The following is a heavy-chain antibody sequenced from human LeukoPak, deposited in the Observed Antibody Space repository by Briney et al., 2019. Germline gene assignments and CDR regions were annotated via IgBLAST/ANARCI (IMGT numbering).Heavy chain of an antibody. J-gene: IGHJ4*02. Sequence: GGSLRLSCAASGFTFSSYTMNWVRQAPGKGLKWVSSISSSSSYIYYADSVKGRFTISRDNAKNSLYLQMNSLRAEDTAVYYCARDLAPYCSGGCCSTFDSWGQGTLVTVSS. CDR3: ARDLAPYCSGGCCSTFDS. V-gene: IGHV3-21*01. CDR1: GFTFSSYT. CDR2: ISSSSSYI. D-gene: IGHD2-15*01.